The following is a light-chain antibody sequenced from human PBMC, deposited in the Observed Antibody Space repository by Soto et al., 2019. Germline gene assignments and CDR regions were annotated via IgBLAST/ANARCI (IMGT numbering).Light chain of an antibody. CDR3: QRSYRPPPT. CDR1: QSISSY. V-gene: IGKV1-39*01. Sequence: DIQLTHTRSSLSRSGRDRSTRSCRSRQSISSYSNWYQRKPGNAPKLLSYAAASLQSGVPSRFSGSGSGSDTTFISSLVHPDDLPSYSWQRSYRPPPTFGQGTRLEIK. J-gene: IGKJ5*01. CDR2: AAA.